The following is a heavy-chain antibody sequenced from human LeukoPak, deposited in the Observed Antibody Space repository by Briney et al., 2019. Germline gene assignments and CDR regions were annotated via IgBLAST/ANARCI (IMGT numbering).Heavy chain of an antibody. V-gene: IGHV1-24*01. CDR1: GYTLTELS. D-gene: IGHD5-24*01. Sequence: ASVKVSCKVSGYTLTELSMHWVRQAPGKGLEWMGGFDPEDGETIYAPNFQGRLTITADRFSGVAYMDLSSLSSEDTAVYYCARAYIVNTNGDNVYYYMDVWGTGTTVTVSS. J-gene: IGHJ6*03. CDR2: FDPEDGET. CDR3: ARAYIVNTNGDNVYYYMDV.